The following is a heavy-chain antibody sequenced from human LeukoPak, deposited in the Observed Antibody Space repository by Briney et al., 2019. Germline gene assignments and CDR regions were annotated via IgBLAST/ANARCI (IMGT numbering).Heavy chain of an antibody. D-gene: IGHD5-18*01. V-gene: IGHV4-39*07. J-gene: IGHJ4*02. Sequence: SETLSLTCTVSGGSISSSSYYWGWIRQPPGKGLEWIGSIYYSGSTYYNPSLKSRVTISVDTSKNQFSLKLSSVTAADTAVYYCARAPSLGPKVQLWSFDYWGQGTLVTVSS. CDR1: GGSISSSSYY. CDR3: ARAPSLGPKVQLWSFDY. CDR2: IYYSGST.